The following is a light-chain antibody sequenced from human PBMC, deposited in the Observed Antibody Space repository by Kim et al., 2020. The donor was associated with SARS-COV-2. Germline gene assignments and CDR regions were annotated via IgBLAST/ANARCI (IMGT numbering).Light chain of an antibody. CDR1: NLEIKS. J-gene: IGLJ3*02. CDR3: QVWDSHTYHWV. V-gene: IGLV3-21*04. CDR2: YDT. Sequence: SYELTQPTSVSVAPGKTASITCGGDNLEIKSVHWYQQKPGQSPVVVIYYDTDRPSGIPERVSGSKSENTATLTISRVEAGDEADYYCQVWDSHTYHWVFG.